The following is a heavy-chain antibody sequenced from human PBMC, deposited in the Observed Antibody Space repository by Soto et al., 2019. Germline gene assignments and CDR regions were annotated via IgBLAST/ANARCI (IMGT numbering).Heavy chain of an antibody. CDR2: ISAYNGNT. CDR1: GYTFTSYG. Sequence: QVQLVQSGAEVKKPGASVKVSCKASGYTFTSYGISWVRQAPGQGLERMGWISAYNGNTNYAQKLQGRVTMTTDTSASTAYMELRSLGTDDTAVYYCARVRYCSGGSCYGQLPGDYWGQGTLVTVSS. J-gene: IGHJ4*02. V-gene: IGHV1-18*01. D-gene: IGHD2-15*01. CDR3: ARVRYCSGGSCYGQLPGDY.